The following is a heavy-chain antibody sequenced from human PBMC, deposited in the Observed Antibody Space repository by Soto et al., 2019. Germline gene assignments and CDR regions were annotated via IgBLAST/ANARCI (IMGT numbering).Heavy chain of an antibody. J-gene: IGHJ4*02. D-gene: IGHD4-17*01. CDR2: IYYSGST. CDR1: GGSISSSSYY. Sequence: QLQLQESGPGLVKPSETLSLTCTVSGGSISSSSYYWGWIRQPPGKGLEWIGSIYYSGSTYYNPSLKSRVTISVDTSKNQFSLKLSSVTAADTAVYYCARQLWEDYGDGWTFDYWGQGTLVTVSS. CDR3: ARQLWEDYGDGWTFDY. V-gene: IGHV4-39*01.